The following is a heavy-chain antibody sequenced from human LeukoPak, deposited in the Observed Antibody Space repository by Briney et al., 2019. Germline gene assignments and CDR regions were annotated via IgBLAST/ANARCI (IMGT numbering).Heavy chain of an antibody. V-gene: IGHV4-34*01. D-gene: IGHD6-13*01. CDR1: GGSFSGYY. J-gene: IGHJ3*02. CDR2: INHSGST. CDR3: ARVVREAAAPTLVAFDI. Sequence: SETLSLTCAVYGGSFSGYYWSWIRQPPGKGLEWIGEINHSGSTNYNPSLKSRVTISVDKSKNQFSLKLSSVTAADTAVYYCARVVREAAAPTLVAFDIWGQGTMVTVSS.